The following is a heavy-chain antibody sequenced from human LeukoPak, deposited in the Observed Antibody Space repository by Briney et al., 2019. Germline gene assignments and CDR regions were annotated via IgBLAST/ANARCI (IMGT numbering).Heavy chain of an antibody. V-gene: IGHV3-33*01. CDR1: GFTFSNYG. CDR3: ARDRGVAAHLDY. Sequence: GGSLRLSCAASGFTFSNYGMHWVRQAPGKGLEWVAVIWFDGTNKYYADSVRGRFTISRDNSKNTLYLHMSSLRAEDTAVYYCARDRGVAAHLDYWGQGTLVTVSS. J-gene: IGHJ4*02. CDR2: IWFDGTNK. D-gene: IGHD5-12*01.